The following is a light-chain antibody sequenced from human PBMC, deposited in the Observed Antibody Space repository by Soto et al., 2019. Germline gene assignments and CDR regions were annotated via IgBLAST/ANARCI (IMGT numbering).Light chain of an antibody. CDR1: SSAVGGYNY. V-gene: IGLV2-14*01. Sequence: QSVLTQPASVSGSPGQSITISCTGTSSAVGGYNYVSWYQQHPGKAPKLMIYDVSNRPSGVSNRFSGSKSGNTASLTISGLQAEDEADYYCSSYSSISPLVFGTGSVVTV. CDR2: DVS. CDR3: SSYSSISPLV. J-gene: IGLJ1*01.